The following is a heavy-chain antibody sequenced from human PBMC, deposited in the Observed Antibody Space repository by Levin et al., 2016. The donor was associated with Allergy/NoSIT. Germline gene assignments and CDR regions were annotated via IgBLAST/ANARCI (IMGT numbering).Heavy chain of an antibody. CDR1: GFTFSSYA. CDR3: ARDSSGAAVHTTIYYYYGMDV. J-gene: IGHJ6*02. CDR2: ISYDGSNK. Sequence: LSLTCAASGFTFSSYAMHWVRQAPGKGLEWVAVISYDGSNKYYADSVKGRFTISRDNSKNTLYLQMNSLRAEDTAVYYCARDSSGAAVHTTIYYYYGMDVWGQGTTVTVSS. D-gene: IGHD1-26*01. V-gene: IGHV3-30*04.